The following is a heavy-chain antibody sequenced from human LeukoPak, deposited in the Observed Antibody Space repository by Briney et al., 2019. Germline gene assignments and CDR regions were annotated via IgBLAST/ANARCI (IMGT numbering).Heavy chain of an antibody. V-gene: IGHV3-30*02. J-gene: IGHJ4*02. CDR2: IRYDGSNK. Sequence: GGSLRLSCAASGFTFSSYGMHWVRQAPGKGLEWVAFIRYDGSNKYYADSVKGRFTISRDNSKNTLYLQMNSLRAEDTAVYYCARGLVVGATDFFDYWGQGTLVTVSS. CDR1: GFTFSSYG. D-gene: IGHD1-26*01. CDR3: ARGLVVGATDFFDY.